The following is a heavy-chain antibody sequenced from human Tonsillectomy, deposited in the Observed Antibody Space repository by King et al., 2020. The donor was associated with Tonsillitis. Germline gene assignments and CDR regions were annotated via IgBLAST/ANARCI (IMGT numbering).Heavy chain of an antibody. CDR1: GFIFEDYA. V-gene: IGHV3-43*02. CDR2: ISWEGSNT. J-gene: IGHJ6*03. Sequence: VQLVESGGGVVQPGGSLRLSCAASGFIFEDYAMHWVRQVPGKGLEWVSLISWEGSNTYYADSVKGRFTISRDNSKNSLYLQMNSLRTEDTALYYCAEMGRCSGGDCHLYYYYYYMDGWGKGTTVTVSS. CDR3: AEMGRCSGGDCHLYYYYYYMDG. D-gene: IGHD2-21*02.